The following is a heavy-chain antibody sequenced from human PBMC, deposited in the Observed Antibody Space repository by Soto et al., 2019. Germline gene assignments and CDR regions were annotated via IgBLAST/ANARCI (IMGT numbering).Heavy chain of an antibody. CDR2: ISPYNGNT. J-gene: IGHJ4*02. D-gene: IGHD1-26*01. V-gene: IGHV1-18*04. Sequence: GASVKVSCKGTGYTFSSYGITWVRQAPGQGLEWMGWISPYNGNTNYAQKLQGRVTMTTDTSTSTAYMELRSLRSDDTAVYYCARGTVGATYCWGQGTQVTVSS. CDR1: GYTFSSYG. CDR3: ARGTVGATYC.